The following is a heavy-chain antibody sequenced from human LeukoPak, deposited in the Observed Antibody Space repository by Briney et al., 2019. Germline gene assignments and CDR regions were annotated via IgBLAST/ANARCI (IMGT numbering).Heavy chain of an antibody. D-gene: IGHD6-19*01. CDR3: AKDRGLAVAGIYFDY. J-gene: IGHJ4*02. V-gene: IGHV3-9*01. CDR1: GFTFDDHA. CDR2: ISWSSGRV. Sequence: PGGSLRLSCVASGFTFDDHAMHWVRQRPGKGLEWVSSISWSSGRVVYADSVKGRFTISRDNSKNTLYLQMSSLRAEDTAVYYCAKDRGLAVAGIYFDYWGQGTLVTVSS.